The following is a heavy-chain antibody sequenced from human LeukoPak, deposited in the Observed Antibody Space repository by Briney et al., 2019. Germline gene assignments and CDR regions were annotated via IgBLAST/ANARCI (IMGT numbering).Heavy chain of an antibody. D-gene: IGHD2-15*01. CDR1: GFTFSIDA. CDR3: AKGIVVVVAATGWFDP. CDR2: VSCSGGST. V-gene: IGHV3-23*01. J-gene: IGHJ5*02. Sequence: GGSLRLSCAASGFTFSIDAMSWVRQPPGGWLEWVSAVSCSGGSTYYADSVKGRFTISRDNSKNTLYLQMNSLRAEDTAVYYCAKGIVVVVAATGWFDPWGQGTLVTVSS.